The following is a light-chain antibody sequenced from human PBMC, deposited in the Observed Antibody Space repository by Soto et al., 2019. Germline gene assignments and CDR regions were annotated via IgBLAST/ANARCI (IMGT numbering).Light chain of an antibody. CDR2: AAS. CDR1: QSISSW. V-gene: IGKV1-12*01. J-gene: IGKJ3*01. CDR3: QQANTFPFT. Sequence: DIQMTQSPSSVSASVGDRVTITCRASQSISSWLAWYQQRPGKAPKLLIRAASNLRSGVPSRFSGSGSGTDFTLTISSLQPEDFATYYCQQANTFPFTFGPGTKVDVK.